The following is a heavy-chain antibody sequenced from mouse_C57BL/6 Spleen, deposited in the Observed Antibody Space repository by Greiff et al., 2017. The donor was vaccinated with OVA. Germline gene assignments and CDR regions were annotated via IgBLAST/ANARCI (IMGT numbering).Heavy chain of an antibody. CDR2: IDPSDSYT. CDR1: GYTFTSYW. CDR3: ARLGYDGYLDY. J-gene: IGHJ2*01. Sequence: VQLQQPGAELVMPGASVKLSCKASGYTFTSYWMHWVKQRPGQGLEWIGEIDPSDSYTNYNQKFKGKSTLTVDKSSSTDYMQLSSLTSEDSAVYYCARLGYDGYLDYWGQGTTLTVSS. D-gene: IGHD2-2*01. V-gene: IGHV1-69*01.